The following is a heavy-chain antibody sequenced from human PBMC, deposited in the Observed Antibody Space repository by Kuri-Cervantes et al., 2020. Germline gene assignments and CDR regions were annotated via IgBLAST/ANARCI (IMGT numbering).Heavy chain of an antibody. D-gene: IGHD1-26*01. V-gene: IGHV4-38-2*02. CDR2: IHHGGST. CDR3: ARQEGGKVGAVDY. Sequence: SETLSLTCSVSSSSISSGFYWGWVRQPPGKGLEWIGSIHHGGSTFYNPPLGGRVTISVDTSNNQFSLKLNSVTAADTAVYYCARQEGGKVGAVDYWGQGTLVTVSS. J-gene: IGHJ4*02. CDR1: SSSISSGFY.